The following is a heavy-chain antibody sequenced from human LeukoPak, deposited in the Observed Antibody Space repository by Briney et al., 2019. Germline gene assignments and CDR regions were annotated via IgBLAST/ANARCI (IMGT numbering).Heavy chain of an antibody. D-gene: IGHD6-6*01. Sequence: PSETLSLTCAVSGGSISNYYWSWIRQPAGKGLEWIGRIYPSGSTNYNPSLKSRVTMSVDTSENQFSLKLSPVTAADTAVYFCARGGYSSSWSPDYWGQGTLVTVSS. CDR3: ARGGYSSSWSPDY. J-gene: IGHJ4*02. CDR2: IYPSGST. CDR1: GGSISNYY. V-gene: IGHV4-4*07.